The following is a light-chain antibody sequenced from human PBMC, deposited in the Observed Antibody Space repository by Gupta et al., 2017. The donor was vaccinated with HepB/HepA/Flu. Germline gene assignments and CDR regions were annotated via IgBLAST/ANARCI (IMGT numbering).Light chain of an antibody. V-gene: IGLV1-44*01. J-gene: IGLJ2*01. CDR2: SNN. Sequence: GPTQAHSASGTSGQRVTISCSGSSSNIETNTVNWYQQLPGTAPKLLIYSNNQRPSGVPDRFSGSKSGTSASLAISGLQSEDEADYYCAAWDDNLNGVVFGGGTKVTVL. CDR1: SSNIETNT. CDR3: AAWDDNLNGVV.